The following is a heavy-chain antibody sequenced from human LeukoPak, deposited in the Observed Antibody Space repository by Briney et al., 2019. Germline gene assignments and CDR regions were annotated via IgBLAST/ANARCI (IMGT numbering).Heavy chain of an antibody. D-gene: IGHD2/OR15-2a*01. V-gene: IGHV3-64*01. CDR1: GFTFSDYA. CDR3: ARETVITISPYYYMDV. CDR2: ISSNGGSI. J-gene: IGHJ6*03. Sequence: GGSLRLSCAASGFTFSDYAMHWVRQAPGKELEYVSAISSNGGSIHYANSVKGRFTISRDNSKNTLYLQMDSLRAEDMAVYYCARETVITISPYYYMDVWGKGTTVTVSS.